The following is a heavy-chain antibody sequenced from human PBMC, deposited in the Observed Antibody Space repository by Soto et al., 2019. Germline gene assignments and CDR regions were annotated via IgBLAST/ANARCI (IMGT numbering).Heavy chain of an antibody. Sequence: QVQLQESGPGLVKPSQTLSLTCTVSGGSISTGGYYWTXLRQPPGKGLEWIGYIYYSGSTYYNPXXXXXXXXXXXXXXXXXXXXXXXXXXXXXXXXXXXXGLSVTLFDNWGQGTLVTVSS. CDR2: IYYSGST. D-gene: IGHD4-17*01. J-gene: IGHJ4*02. CDR3: XXGLSVTLFDN. V-gene: IGHV4-30-4*01. CDR1: GGSISTGGYY.